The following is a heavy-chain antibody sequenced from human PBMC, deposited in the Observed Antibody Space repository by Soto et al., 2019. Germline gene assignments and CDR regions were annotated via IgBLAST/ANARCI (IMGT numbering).Heavy chain of an antibody. V-gene: IGHV2-5*02. CDR1: GFSLSTSGVG. CDR2: IYWDHSK. D-gene: IGHD5-18*01. CDR3: AHMGTEECPVDC. J-gene: IGHJ4*02. Sequence: QITLKESGPTLVGPTQTLTLTCAFSGFSLSTSGVGVDWIRQPPGKALEWLAVIYWDHSKHYSPPLRSRLTITKDSSKNQVVLTMTNMDPMVTVTYYCAHMGTEECPVDCWGQGPVVT.